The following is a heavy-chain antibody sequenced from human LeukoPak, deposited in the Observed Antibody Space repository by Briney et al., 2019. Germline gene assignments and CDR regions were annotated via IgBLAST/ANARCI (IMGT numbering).Heavy chain of an antibody. Sequence: GASVKVSCKASVYTFTSYDINWVRQATGQGLEWMGWMNPNSVNTGYAQKFQGRVTITRNTSISTAYMELSSLRSEDTAAYYCARGPGYTGDYWGQGTLVTVSS. D-gene: IGHD1-1*01. J-gene: IGHJ4*02. V-gene: IGHV1-8*03. CDR3: ARGPGYTGDY. CDR2: MNPNSVNT. CDR1: VYTFTSYD.